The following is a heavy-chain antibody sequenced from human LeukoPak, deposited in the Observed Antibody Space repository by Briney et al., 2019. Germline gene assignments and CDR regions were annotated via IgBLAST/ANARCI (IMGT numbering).Heavy chain of an antibody. J-gene: IGHJ4*02. CDR3: ARGSITGTTNDY. D-gene: IGHD1-20*01. Sequence: ASVKVSCKASGYTFTSYDINWVRQATGQGPEWMGWMNPNSGNTGYAQKFQGRVTMTRNTSISTAYMELSSLRSEDTAVYYCARGSITGTTNDYWGQGTLSPSPQ. CDR1: GYTFTSYD. V-gene: IGHV1-8*01. CDR2: MNPNSGNT.